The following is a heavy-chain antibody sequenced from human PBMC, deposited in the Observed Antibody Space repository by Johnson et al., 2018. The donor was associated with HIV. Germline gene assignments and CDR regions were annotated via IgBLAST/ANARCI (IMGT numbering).Heavy chain of an antibody. D-gene: IGHD6-13*01. V-gene: IGHV3-30*18. J-gene: IGHJ3*01. Sequence: QVQLVESGGGVVQPGRSLRLSCAASGFSFGTYAMHWVRQAPGKGLAWVAVISHDGYIEDYIDSVKGRFTISRDNSKNTLYLQMNNLRAEDTSVYYCAKDFGSSSWHAFDVWGQGTMVTVSS. CDR1: GFSFGTYA. CDR2: ISHDGYIE. CDR3: AKDFGSSSWHAFDV.